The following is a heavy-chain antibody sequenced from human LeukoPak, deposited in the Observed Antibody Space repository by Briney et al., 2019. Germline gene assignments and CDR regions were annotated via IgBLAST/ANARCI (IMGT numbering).Heavy chain of an antibody. J-gene: IGHJ4*02. V-gene: IGHV3-21*01. CDR3: ARVGAYSSSWYGY. CDR1: GFTFSSYS. CDR2: IDSDTDDI. Sequence: GGSLRLSCAASGFTFSSYSMNWVRQAPGKGLEWVSYIDSDTDDIHYADSVKGRFTISRDNAKNSLYLQMNSLRAEDTAVYFCARVGAYSSSWYGYWGRGTLVTVSS. D-gene: IGHD6-13*01.